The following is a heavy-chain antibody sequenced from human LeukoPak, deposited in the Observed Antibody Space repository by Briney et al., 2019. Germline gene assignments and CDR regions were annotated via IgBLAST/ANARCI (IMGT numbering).Heavy chain of an antibody. CDR3: ARDLRNPVLRFLEWLDY. Sequence: GGSLRLSCAASGFTFSSYSMNWVRQAPGKGLEWVSSISSSSSYIYYADSVKGRFTISRDDAKSSLYLQMNSLRAEDTAVYYCARDLRNPVLRFLEWLDYWGQGTLVTVSS. J-gene: IGHJ4*02. CDR2: ISSSSSYI. V-gene: IGHV3-21*01. CDR1: GFTFSSYS. D-gene: IGHD3-3*01.